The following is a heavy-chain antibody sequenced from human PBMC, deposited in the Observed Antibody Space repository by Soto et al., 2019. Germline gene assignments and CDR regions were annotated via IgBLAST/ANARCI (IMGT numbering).Heavy chain of an antibody. CDR2: IYYSGST. V-gene: IGHV4-31*03. D-gene: IGHD6-13*01. Sequence: QVQLQESGPGLVKPSQTLSLTCTVSSGSISSGGYYWSWIRQHPGKGLEWIGYIYYSGSTYYNPSLKSRVTISVDTSKNQFALKLSSVTAADTAVYYCARGSRIIAAAGTFWCDPWGQGTLVTVSS. J-gene: IGHJ5*02. CDR3: ARGSRIIAAAGTFWCDP. CDR1: SGSISSGGYY.